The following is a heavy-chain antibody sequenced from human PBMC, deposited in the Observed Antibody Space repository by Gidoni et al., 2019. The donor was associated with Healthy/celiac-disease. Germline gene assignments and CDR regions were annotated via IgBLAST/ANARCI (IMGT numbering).Heavy chain of an antibody. D-gene: IGHD2-21*02. CDR2: IRSSGSTI. CDR3: ARDYIVVVTAIDYYYYGMDV. CDR1: GFTFSSYE. Sequence: EVQLVESGGGLVQPGGSLRLSCAASGFTFSSYEMNWVRQAPGKGLGWVSYIRSSGSTIYNADAVKGRFTISRDNAKNSLYLKMISLRAEDTAVYYCARDYIVVVTAIDYYYYGMDVWGQGTTVTVSS. V-gene: IGHV3-48*03. J-gene: IGHJ6*02.